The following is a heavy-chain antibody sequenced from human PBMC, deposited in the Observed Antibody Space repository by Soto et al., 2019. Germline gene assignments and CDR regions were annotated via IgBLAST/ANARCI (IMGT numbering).Heavy chain of an antibody. CDR1: GYIFTSYY. V-gene: IGHV1-46*03. D-gene: IGHD2-2*01. Sequence: ASVKVSCKASGYIFTSYYMHWVRQAPGQGLEWMGIINPSGGSTSYAQKFQGRVTMTRDTSTSTVYMERSSLRSEDTAIYYCARRLAPALPAAMDYWGQGSLVTVSS. J-gene: IGHJ4*02. CDR3: ARRLAPALPAAMDY. CDR2: INPSGGST.